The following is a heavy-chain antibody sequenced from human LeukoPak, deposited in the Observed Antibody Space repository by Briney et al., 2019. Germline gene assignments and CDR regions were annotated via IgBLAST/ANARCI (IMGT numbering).Heavy chain of an antibody. D-gene: IGHD2-21*02. Sequence: PGGSLRLSCAASGFTFSSYAMSWVRQAPGKGLEWVSAISGGGGSTYYADSVKGRFTISRDNSKNTLYLQMNSLRAEDTAVYYCAKDPCGGDCYWAYFDYWGQGTLVTVSS. CDR2: ISGGGGST. J-gene: IGHJ4*02. CDR3: AKDPCGGDCYWAYFDY. CDR1: GFTFSSYA. V-gene: IGHV3-23*01.